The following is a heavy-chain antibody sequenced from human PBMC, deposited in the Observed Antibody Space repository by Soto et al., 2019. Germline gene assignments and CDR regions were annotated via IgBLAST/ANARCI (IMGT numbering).Heavy chain of an antibody. CDR3: AKDSGYQLPDNYFYYGLDV. CDR1: GISISTYA. J-gene: IGHJ6*02. Sequence: GGSLRLSCAASGISISTYAMSWVRQAPGKGLEWVASLSGGGNRPYYADSVKGRFIIARDNSKNTLYVQMNSLRAEDTAVYYCAKDSGYQLPDNYFYYGLDVWGQGTTVTVSS. CDR2: LSGGGNRP. D-gene: IGHD2-2*01. V-gene: IGHV3-23*01.